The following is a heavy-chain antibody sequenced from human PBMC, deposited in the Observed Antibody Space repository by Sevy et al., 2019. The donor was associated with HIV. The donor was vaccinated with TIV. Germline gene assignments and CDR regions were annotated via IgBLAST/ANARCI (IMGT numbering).Heavy chain of an antibody. CDR3: ARHVRPSNYYDSRGGIDY. CDR2: IYYSGST. CDR1: GGSISSSSYY. Sequence: SETLSLTCTVSGGSISSSSYYWGWIRQPPGKGLEWIGSIYYSGSTYYNPSLKSRVTISVDTSKNQFSLKLSSVTAADTAVYYCARHVRPSNYYDSRGGIDYWGQGTLVTVSS. J-gene: IGHJ4*02. D-gene: IGHD3-22*01. V-gene: IGHV4-39*01.